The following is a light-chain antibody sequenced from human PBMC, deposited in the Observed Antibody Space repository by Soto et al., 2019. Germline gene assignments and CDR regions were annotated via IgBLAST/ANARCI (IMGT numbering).Light chain of an antibody. J-gene: IGKJ5*01. CDR3: QQYGTSVT. CDR2: GAS. V-gene: IGKV3-20*01. CDR1: QSVSNNY. Sequence: ENVLTQSPGTLSLSPGERATLSCGASQSVSNNYLAWYQQKPGQSPRLLIYGASTRATGIPDRFSGSVSGTDFTLNINSLDPDDLAVYLCQQYGTSVTFGQGTRLEIK.